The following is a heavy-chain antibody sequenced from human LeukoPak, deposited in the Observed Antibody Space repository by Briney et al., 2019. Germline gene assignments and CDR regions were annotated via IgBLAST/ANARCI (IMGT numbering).Heavy chain of an antibody. CDR2: IYTSGST. D-gene: IGHD1-20*01. J-gene: IGHJ6*02. CDR3: ARDAKRISGTTYYYGMDV. V-gene: IGHV4-4*07. Sequence: PSETLSLTCTVSGGSISSYYWSWIRQPAGEGLEWIGRIYTSGSTNYNPSLKSRVSMSVDTSKNQFSLKLTSLTAADTAVYYCARDAKRISGTTYYYGMDVWGQGTTVTVSS. CDR1: GGSISSYY.